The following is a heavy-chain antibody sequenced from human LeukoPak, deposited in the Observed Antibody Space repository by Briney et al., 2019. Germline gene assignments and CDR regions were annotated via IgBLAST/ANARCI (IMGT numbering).Heavy chain of an antibody. CDR3: ARGQWFRAF. J-gene: IGHJ4*02. CDR2: IHYSGSA. Sequence: NPSGTLSLTCTVSGGSISSSSYYWGWIRQPPGKGLEWIGEIHYSGSATYNPSLKSRVTISVDTSKNQFSLKMNSVTAADTAVYYCARGQWFRAFWSRGTPVTVSS. D-gene: IGHD3-10*01. V-gene: IGHV4-39*07. CDR1: GGSISSSSYY.